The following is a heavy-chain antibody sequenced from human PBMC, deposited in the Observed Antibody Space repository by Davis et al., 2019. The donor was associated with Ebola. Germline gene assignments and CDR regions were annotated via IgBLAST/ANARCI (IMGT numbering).Heavy chain of an antibody. D-gene: IGHD1-7*01. J-gene: IGHJ4*02. Sequence: GESLKISCAASGFTFSSYSMNWVRQAPGKGLEWVSSISSSSSYIYYADSVKGRFTISRDNAKNSLYLQMNSLKAEDTAVYYCARVWGELELIGSLGYWGQGTLVTVSS. CDR3: ARVWGELELIGSLGY. V-gene: IGHV3-21*01. CDR2: ISSSSSYI. CDR1: GFTFSSYS.